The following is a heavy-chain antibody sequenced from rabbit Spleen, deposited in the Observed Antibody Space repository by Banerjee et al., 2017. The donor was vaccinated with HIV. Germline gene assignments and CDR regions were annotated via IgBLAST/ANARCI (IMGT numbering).Heavy chain of an antibody. J-gene: IGHJ6*01. V-gene: IGHV1S40*01. CDR2: IYAGIGNI. CDR3: ARDVVGRAGDTYGYGTELKL. D-gene: IGHD6-1*01. Sequence: KGLEWIACIYAGIGNIFYASWAKGRFTVSKTSSTTVTLQMTSLTAADTATYFCARDVVGRAGDTYGYGTELKLWGPGTLVTVS.